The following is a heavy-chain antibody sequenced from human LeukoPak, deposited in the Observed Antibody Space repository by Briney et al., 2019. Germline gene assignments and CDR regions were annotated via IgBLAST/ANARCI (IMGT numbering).Heavy chain of an antibody. CDR1: GNSISSGYY. V-gene: IGHV4-38-2*02. D-gene: IGHD3-22*01. Sequence: TSETLSLTCTVSGNSISSGYYWGWIRQPPGKGLEWIGSIYHSGSTYYNPSLKSRVTISVDTSKNQFSLKLSSVTAADTAVYYCASLYYYDSSGPRGYYYYMDVWGKGATVTVSS. J-gene: IGHJ6*03. CDR2: IYHSGST. CDR3: ASLYYYDSSGPRGYYYYMDV.